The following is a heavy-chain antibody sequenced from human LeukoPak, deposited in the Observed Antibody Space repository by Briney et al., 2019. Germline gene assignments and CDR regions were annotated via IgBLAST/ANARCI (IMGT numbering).Heavy chain of an antibody. CDR1: GLTFNSYG. CDR2: ISGSGGST. CDR3: AKGHSAHGTGFDC. V-gene: IGHV3-23*01. D-gene: IGHD1-14*01. J-gene: IGHJ4*02. Sequence: QPGGSLRLSCAASGLTFNSYGMSWVRQVPGKGLEWVPGISGSGGSTYYADSVKGRFTISRDNSKNTLYLQMNSLRVEDTAVYYCAKGHSAHGTGFDCWGQGTLVAVSS.